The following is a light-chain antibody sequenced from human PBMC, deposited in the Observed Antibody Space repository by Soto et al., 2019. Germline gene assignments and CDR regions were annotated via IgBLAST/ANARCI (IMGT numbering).Light chain of an antibody. Sequence: QSVLTQPASVSGSPGRSITISCTGTSSDVGGYNSVSWFQQHPSKAPKLIIYEVSHRPSGVSIRFSGSKSGNTASLTISGLQAEDEADYYCNSYRHSTTLVFGTGTKVTVL. CDR2: EVS. CDR3: NSYRHSTTLV. CDR1: SSDVGGYNS. V-gene: IGLV2-14*01. J-gene: IGLJ1*01.